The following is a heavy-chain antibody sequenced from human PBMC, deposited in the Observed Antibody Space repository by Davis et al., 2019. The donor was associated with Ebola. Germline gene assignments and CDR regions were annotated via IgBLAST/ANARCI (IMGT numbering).Heavy chain of an antibody. CDR1: GFTFSGSA. Sequence: PGGSLRLSCAASGFTFSGSAMHCVRQASWKGQEWVGRIRSKANSYATAYAASVNGRFTISRDNAKNSLYLQMNSLRAEDTAVYYCARVGGGYYYYYGMDVWGQGTTVTVSS. D-gene: IGHD3-16*01. CDR2: IRSKANSYAT. V-gene: IGHV3-73*01. CDR3: ARVGGGYYYYYGMDV. J-gene: IGHJ6*02.